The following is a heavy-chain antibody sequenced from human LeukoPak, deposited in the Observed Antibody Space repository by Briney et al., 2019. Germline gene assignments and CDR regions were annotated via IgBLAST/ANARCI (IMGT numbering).Heavy chain of an antibody. CDR1: GYIFGSYG. CDR2: INTDEGET. J-gene: IGHJ3*02. D-gene: IGHD1-26*01. Sequence: ASVKVSCKASGYIFGSYGIAWVRQAPGQGFEWLGWINTDEGETAYSDKFQGRVSMTTDTPTTTATMELRGLASDDTAVYYCARSLAATSGFDIWGQGTWVTVS. CDR3: ARSLAATSGFDI. V-gene: IGHV1-18*01.